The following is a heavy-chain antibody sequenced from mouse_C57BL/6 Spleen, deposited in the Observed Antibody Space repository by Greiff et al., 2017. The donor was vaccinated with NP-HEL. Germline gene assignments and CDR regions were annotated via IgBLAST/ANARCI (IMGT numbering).Heavy chain of an antibody. CDR1: GYTFTSYW. V-gene: IGHV1-59*01. CDR3: APTAPRGYFDY. D-gene: IGHD3-2*01. CDR2: IDPSDSYT. Sequence: VQLQQPGAELVRPGTSVKLSCKASGYTFTSYWMHWVKQRPGQGLEWIGVIDPSDSYTNYNQKFKGKATLTVDTSSSTAYMQLSSLTSEDSAVYYCAPTAPRGYFDYWGQGTTLTVSS. J-gene: IGHJ2*01.